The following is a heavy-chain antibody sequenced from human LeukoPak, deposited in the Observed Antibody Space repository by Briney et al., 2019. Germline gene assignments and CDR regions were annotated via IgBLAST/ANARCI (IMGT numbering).Heavy chain of an antibody. Sequence: GASVKVSCKASGGTFSSYAISWVRQAPGQGLEWMGGIIPIFGTANYAQKFRGRVTITADESTSTAYMEPSSLRSEDAAVYYCASRRGGFYYYGLDVWGQGTTVTVSS. CDR3: ASRRGGFYYYGLDV. D-gene: IGHD3-16*01. V-gene: IGHV1-69*13. J-gene: IGHJ6*02. CDR1: GGTFSSYA. CDR2: IIPIFGTA.